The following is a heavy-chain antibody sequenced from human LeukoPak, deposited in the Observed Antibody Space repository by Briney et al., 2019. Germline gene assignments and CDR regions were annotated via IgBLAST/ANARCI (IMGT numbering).Heavy chain of an antibody. CDR1: GFTFSDYY. V-gene: IGHV3-15*01. D-gene: IGHD3-10*01. Sequence: GGSLRLSCAASGFTFSDYYMSWIRQAPGKGLEWVGRIKSKTDGGTTDYAAPVKGRFTISRDDSKNTLYLQMNSLKTEDTAVYYCTTEKLLWFGELSYYFDYWSQGTLVTVSS. J-gene: IGHJ4*02. CDR3: TTEKLLWFGELSYYFDY. CDR2: IKSKTDGGTT.